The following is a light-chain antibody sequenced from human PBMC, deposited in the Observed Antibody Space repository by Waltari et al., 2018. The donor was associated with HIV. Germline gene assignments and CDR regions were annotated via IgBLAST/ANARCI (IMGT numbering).Light chain of an antibody. CDR3: AAWDDSLNGVI. V-gene: IGLV1-44*01. CDR2: NNN. Sequence: QSVLTQPPSASGTPGQRVTISCSGSSSNIGSNTVNWYQQLPGTAPKLLLYNNNRRPSGVPDRFSGSRSGTSASLAISGLQSEDEADYYCAAWDDSLNGVIFGGGTKLTVL. CDR1: SSNIGSNT. J-gene: IGLJ2*01.